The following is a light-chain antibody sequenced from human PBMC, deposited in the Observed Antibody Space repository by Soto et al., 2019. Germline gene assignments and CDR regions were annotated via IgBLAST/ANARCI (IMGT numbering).Light chain of an antibody. J-gene: IGLJ3*02. CDR2: GNT. CDR1: SSNIGAGYD. CDR3: QSNGRLSGVV. V-gene: IGLV1-40*01. Sequence: QAVVTQPPSVSGAPGQRVTISCTGNSSNIGAGYDVHWYQQRPGTAPQLLIYGNTNRPSGVPDRFSGSKSGTSASLAITGLQAEDEADYYCQSNGRLSGVVFGGGTKLTVL.